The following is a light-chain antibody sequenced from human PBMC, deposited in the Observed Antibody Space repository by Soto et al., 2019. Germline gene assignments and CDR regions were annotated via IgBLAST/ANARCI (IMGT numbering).Light chain of an antibody. CDR1: QGIGTA. CDR2: DAS. V-gene: IGKV1-13*02. Sequence: IQLTQSPSTLSASVGDRVTITCRASQGIGTALAWYHQRPGNSPDLLVYDASTLQSGVPSRFSGSGSETDFSLTISGLQPEDFGHYYCLQFHTKPLTFGGGTRVEIK. J-gene: IGKJ4*01. CDR3: LQFHTKPLT.